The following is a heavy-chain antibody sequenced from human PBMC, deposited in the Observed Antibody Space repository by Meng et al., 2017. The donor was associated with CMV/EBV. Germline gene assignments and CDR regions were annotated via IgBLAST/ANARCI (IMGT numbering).Heavy chain of an antibody. CDR3: AMLYSSSWYYFDY. V-gene: IGHV3-21*01. D-gene: IGHD6-13*01. Sequence: GGSLRLSCAVSGFTFSSYSMNWVRQAPGKGLEWVSSISSRSSYIYYADSVKGRFTISRDNAKNTLYLQMNSLRAEDTAVYYCAMLYSSSWYYFDYWGQGTLVTVSS. J-gene: IGHJ4*02. CDR1: GFTFSSYS. CDR2: ISSRSSYI.